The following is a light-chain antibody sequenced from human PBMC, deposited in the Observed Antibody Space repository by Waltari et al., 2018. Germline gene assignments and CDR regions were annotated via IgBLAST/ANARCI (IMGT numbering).Light chain of an antibody. J-gene: IGKJ1*01. V-gene: IGKV3-20*01. CDR3: QRYHISPQT. CDR2: DAS. CDR1: QGISSRY. Sequence: EIVLTQSPGTLSLSPGERATLSCGASQGISSRYVAWYQQKPGQAPRLLIYDASSRATGIPGRCSGSGSVTDFTLTISRLEPEDFAVYCCQRYHISPQTFGQGTKVEIK.